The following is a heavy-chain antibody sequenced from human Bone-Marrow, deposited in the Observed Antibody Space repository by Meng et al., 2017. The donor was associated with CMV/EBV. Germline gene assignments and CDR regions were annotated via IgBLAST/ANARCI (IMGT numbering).Heavy chain of an antibody. CDR3: ARRLPGGWFDP. J-gene: IGHJ5*02. Sequence: SETLSLTCTVSGGSISSYYWSWVRQPPGKGLEWIGYIYYSGSTNYNPSLKSRVTISVDTSKNQFSLKLSSVTAADTAVYYCARRLPGGWFDPWGQGTLVTLDS. CDR2: IYYSGST. D-gene: IGHD1-14*01. CDR1: GGSISSYY. V-gene: IGHV4-59*12.